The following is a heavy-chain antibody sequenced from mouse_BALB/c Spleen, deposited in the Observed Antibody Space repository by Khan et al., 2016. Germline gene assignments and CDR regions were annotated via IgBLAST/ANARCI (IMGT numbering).Heavy chain of an antibody. Sequence: VQLQQSGPELVKPGASVKMSCKASGYTFTSYVMHWVKQKPGQGLEWIGYINPYNDGTKYNEKFKGKATLTSDKSSSTAYLELSSLTSEASAVYYCARTIRSYYDPSMDYWGQGTSGTVAS. CDR3: ARTIRSYYDPSMDY. V-gene: IGHV1S136*01. CDR2: INPYNDGT. J-gene: IGHJ4*01. D-gene: IGHD1-1*01. CDR1: GYTFTSYV.